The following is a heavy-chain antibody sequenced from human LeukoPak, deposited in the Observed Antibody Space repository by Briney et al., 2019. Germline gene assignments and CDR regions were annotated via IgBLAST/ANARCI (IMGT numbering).Heavy chain of an antibody. CDR2: IYSGGST. CDR3: ARGSYSSGWFLPNDY. CDR1: GFTVSSNY. D-gene: IGHD6-19*01. V-gene: IGHV3-53*01. J-gene: IGHJ4*02. Sequence: GGSLRLSCAASGFTVSSNYMSWVRQAPGKGLEWVSVIYSGGSTYYADSVKGRFTISRDSSKNTVYLQMNSLRAEDTAVYYCARGSYSSGWFLPNDYWGQGALVTVSS.